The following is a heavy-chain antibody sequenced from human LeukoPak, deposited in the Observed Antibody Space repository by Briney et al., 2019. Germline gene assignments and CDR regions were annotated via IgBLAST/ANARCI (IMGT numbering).Heavy chain of an antibody. V-gene: IGHV4-39*01. J-gene: IGHJ5*02. CDR2: IYYTGST. CDR3: ARRIHSSSLTS. CDR1: GGSIRSSDYY. Sequence: PSETLSLTCTVSGGSIRSSDYYWVWIRQPPGQGLEWIGCIYYTGSTYYNPSLRGRVTVSIDTSMNQFSLRVNSVTAADTAIYYCARRIHSSSLTSWGQGALVTVSS. D-gene: IGHD6-13*01.